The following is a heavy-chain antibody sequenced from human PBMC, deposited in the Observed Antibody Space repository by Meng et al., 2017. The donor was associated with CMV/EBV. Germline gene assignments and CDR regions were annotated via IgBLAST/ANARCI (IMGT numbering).Heavy chain of an antibody. V-gene: IGHV1-46*01. Sequence: ASVKVSCKASGYTFTSYYMHWVRQAPGQGLEWMGIINPSGGSTSYAQKFQGRVTMTRDTSTSTVYMELSSLRSEDTAVYYCAKDPGLKILVYAFDIWGQGTMVTVSS. CDR3: AKDPGLKILVYAFDI. CDR2: INPSGGST. CDR1: GYTFTSYY. D-gene: IGHD6-13*01. J-gene: IGHJ3*02.